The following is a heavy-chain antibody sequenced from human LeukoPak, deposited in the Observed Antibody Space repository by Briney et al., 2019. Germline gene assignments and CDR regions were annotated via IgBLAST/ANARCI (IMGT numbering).Heavy chain of an antibody. D-gene: IGHD5-24*01. Sequence: GGSLRLSCAASGFTFSSYDMHWVRQATGKGLEWVSAIGTAGDTYYPGSVKGRFTISRENAKNSLYLQMNSLRAEDTAVYYCAREGEMGGALDYWGQGTLVTVSS. CDR3: AREGEMGGALDY. CDR1: GFTFSSYD. V-gene: IGHV3-13*01. CDR2: IGTAGDT. J-gene: IGHJ4*02.